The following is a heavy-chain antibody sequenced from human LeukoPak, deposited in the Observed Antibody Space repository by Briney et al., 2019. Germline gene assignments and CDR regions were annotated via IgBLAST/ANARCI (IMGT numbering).Heavy chain of an antibody. CDR2: IRNKANRYTT. CDR3: ASVGGYINGYDAFDI. Sequence: GGSLRLSCEASGFSFSDSHMDWVRQAPGKGLEWVGRIRNKANRYTTEYAASVKGRFTISRDDSKNSLYLQMNSLKTEDTAVYYCASVGGYINGYDAFDIWGQGTMVTVSS. CDR1: GFSFSDSH. V-gene: IGHV3-72*01. J-gene: IGHJ3*02. D-gene: IGHD5-18*01.